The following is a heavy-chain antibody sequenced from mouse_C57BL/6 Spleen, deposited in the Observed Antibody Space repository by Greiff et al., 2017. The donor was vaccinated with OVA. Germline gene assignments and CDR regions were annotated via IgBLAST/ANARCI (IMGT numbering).Heavy chain of an antibody. D-gene: IGHD2-4*01. Sequence: EVKLVESGGDLVKPGGSLKLSCAASGFTFSSYGMSWVRQTPDKRLEWVATISSGGSYTYYPDSVKGRFTISRDNAKNTLYLQMSSLKSEDTAMYYWARRGYYDYDGFDYWGQGTTLTVSS. V-gene: IGHV5-6*02. CDR2: ISSGGSYT. CDR1: GFTFSSYG. CDR3: ARRGYYDYDGFDY. J-gene: IGHJ2*01.